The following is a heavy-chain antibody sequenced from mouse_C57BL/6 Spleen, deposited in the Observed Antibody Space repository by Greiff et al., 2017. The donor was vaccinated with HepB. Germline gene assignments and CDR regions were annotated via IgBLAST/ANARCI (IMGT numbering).Heavy chain of an antibody. CDR1: GYTFTSYW. D-gene: IGHD2-4*01. CDR2: IHPNSGST. J-gene: IGHJ4*01. V-gene: IGHV1-64*01. CDR3: ARSRYDYGWAMDY. Sequence: QVQLQQPGAELVKPGASVKLSCKASGYTFTSYWMHWVKQRPGQGLEWIGMIHPNSGSTNYNEKFKSKATLTVDKSSSTAYMQLSSLTSEDSAVYYCARSRYDYGWAMDYWGQGTSVTVSS.